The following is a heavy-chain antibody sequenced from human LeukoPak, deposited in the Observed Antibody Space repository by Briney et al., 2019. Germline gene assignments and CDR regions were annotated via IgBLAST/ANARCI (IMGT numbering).Heavy chain of an antibody. Sequence: PGGSLRLSCAASGFTFSDYYMSWIRQAPGKGLEWVSYISSSGSTIYYADSVKGRFTISRDNAKNSLYLQMNSLRAEDTAVYYCAIMHPYYDGSGYWVQWGQGSLVTVSS. J-gene: IGHJ4*02. CDR1: GFTFSDYY. D-gene: IGHD3-22*01. CDR2: ISSSGSTI. V-gene: IGHV3-11*01. CDR3: AIMHPYYDGSGYWVQ.